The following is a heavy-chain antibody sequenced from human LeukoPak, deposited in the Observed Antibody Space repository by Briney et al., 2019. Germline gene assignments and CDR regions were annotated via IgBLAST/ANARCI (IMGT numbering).Heavy chain of an antibody. V-gene: IGHV4-31*03. CDR2: IYYSGST. J-gene: IGHJ5*02. CDR3: ARGRDRGSAGVNWFDP. CDR1: GGSISCGGYY. Sequence: SETLSLTCSVSGGSISCGGYYWSWIRQQPGEGLEWIGYIYYSGSTYSNPSLKSRVTISVDTSKNQFSLKLSSVTAADTAVYYCARGRDRGSAGVNWFDPWGQGTLVTVSS. D-gene: IGHD5-24*01.